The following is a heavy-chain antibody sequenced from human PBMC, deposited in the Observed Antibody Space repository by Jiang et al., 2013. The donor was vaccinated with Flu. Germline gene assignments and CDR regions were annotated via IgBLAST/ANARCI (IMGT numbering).Heavy chain of an antibody. D-gene: IGHD3-22*01. CDR2: IYSSGSA. CDR3: AITYYFDSSSYSSSDAFDL. Sequence: SLTCTISRNSISSYYWSWIRQPAGKGLEWIGRIYSSGSANYNPSLNSRVSMSVDTSKNQFSLRLRSVTAADTALYYCAITYYFDSSSYSSSDAFDLWGQGTMVTVSS. J-gene: IGHJ3*01. CDR1: RNSISSYY. V-gene: IGHV4-4*07.